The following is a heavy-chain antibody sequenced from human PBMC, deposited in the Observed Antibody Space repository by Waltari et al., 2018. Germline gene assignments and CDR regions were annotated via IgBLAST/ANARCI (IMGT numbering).Heavy chain of an antibody. V-gene: IGHV3-74*01. Sequence: EVQLVESGGGLVPPGGSLRLSCEASGFTPSLSYMHWSRQVPGKGLVWVSRINTDGSSANYADSVKGRFTISRDNGKNTLYLQMNSLRAEDTAVYYCARDGGGNGYIHYWGQGTLVTVSS. CDR3: ARDGGGNGYIHY. CDR1: GFTPSLSY. D-gene: IGHD3-16*01. CDR2: INTDGSSA. J-gene: IGHJ4*02.